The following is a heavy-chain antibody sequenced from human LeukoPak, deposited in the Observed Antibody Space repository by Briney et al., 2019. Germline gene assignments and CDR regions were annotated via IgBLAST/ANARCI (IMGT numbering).Heavy chain of an antibody. J-gene: IGHJ4*02. CDR1: GFTFSSYS. Sequence: GGSLRLSCAASGFTFSSYSMNWVRQAPGKGLEWVSAISGSGGSTYYADSVKGRFTISRDNSKNTLYLQMNSLRAEDTAVYYCAKAVDYYDSSGYPDYWGQGTLVTVSS. D-gene: IGHD3-22*01. V-gene: IGHV3-23*01. CDR3: AKAVDYYDSSGYPDY. CDR2: ISGSGGST.